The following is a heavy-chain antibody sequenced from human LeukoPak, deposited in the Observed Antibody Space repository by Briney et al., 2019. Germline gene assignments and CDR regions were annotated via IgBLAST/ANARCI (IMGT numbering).Heavy chain of an antibody. CDR3: ARQERQWLCHYYYYMDV. D-gene: IGHD6-19*01. CDR2: IYPGDSDT. Sequence: GESLKISCKCSGYSFTSYWIGWVRQMPAKGREWRGIIYPGDSDTRYSPSFQGQVTISADKSISTASLQWSSLKASDTAMYYCARQERQWLCHYYYYMDVWGKGTTVTVSS. J-gene: IGHJ6*03. V-gene: IGHV5-51*01. CDR1: GYSFTSYW.